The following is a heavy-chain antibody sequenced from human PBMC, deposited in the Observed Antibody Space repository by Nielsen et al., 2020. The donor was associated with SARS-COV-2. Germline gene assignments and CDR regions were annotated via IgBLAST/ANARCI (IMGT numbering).Heavy chain of an antibody. Sequence: GGSLRLSCAASEFTFDNYAMTWVRQAPGKGLEWVSVISGSGVSTYYADSVKGRFTISRDNSKNTLYLQMNSLRVEDTAIYFCAKGKAPRYYYVDVLGKGTTVTVSS. V-gene: IGHV3-23*01. D-gene: IGHD3-10*01. CDR3: AKGKAPRYYYVDV. CDR2: ISGSGVST. CDR1: EFTFDNYA. J-gene: IGHJ6*03.